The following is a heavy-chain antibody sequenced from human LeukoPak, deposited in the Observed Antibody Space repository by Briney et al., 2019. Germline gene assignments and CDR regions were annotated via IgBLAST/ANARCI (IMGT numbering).Heavy chain of an antibody. CDR3: ARDSGLDYGSGSYYLY. J-gene: IGHJ4*02. V-gene: IGHV3-9*01. D-gene: IGHD3-10*01. CDR1: GFTFDDYA. Sequence: PGGSLRLSCAASGFTFDDYAMNWVRQAPGKGLEWVSGITWNSGRTVYADSVKGRFTISRDNAKNSLYLQMNSLRAEDTAVYYCARDSGLDYGSGSYYLYWGQGTLVTVSS. CDR2: ITWNSGRT.